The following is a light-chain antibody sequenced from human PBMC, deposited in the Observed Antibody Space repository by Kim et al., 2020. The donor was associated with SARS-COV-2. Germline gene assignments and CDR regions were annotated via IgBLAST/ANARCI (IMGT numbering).Light chain of an antibody. Sequence: RDTISCTGSSSNIGAGYDVHWYRQLPGTAPKRLIYRNNNRPAGVPDRFSGSKSGTSASLAITGLQAEDEADYYCQSYDSSLNVVVFGGGTQLTVL. V-gene: IGLV1-40*01. CDR2: RNN. J-gene: IGLJ2*01. CDR3: QSYDSSLNVVV. CDR1: SSNIGAGYD.